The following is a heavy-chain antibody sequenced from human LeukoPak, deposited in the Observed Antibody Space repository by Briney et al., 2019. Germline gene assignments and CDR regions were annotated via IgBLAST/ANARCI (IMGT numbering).Heavy chain of an antibody. Sequence: GGSLRLSCAASGFTFSSYWMNWVRQAPGEGLEWVSSISSSSSYIYYADSVKGRFTISRDNAKNSLYLQMNSLRVEDTALYYCARDPINIATAANGFDYWGQGTLVTVSS. D-gene: IGHD6-13*01. CDR1: GFTFSSYW. J-gene: IGHJ4*02. CDR2: ISSSSSYI. V-gene: IGHV3-21*01. CDR3: ARDPINIATAANGFDY.